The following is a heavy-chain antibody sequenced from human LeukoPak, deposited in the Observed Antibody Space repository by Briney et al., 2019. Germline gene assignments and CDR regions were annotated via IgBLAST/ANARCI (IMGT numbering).Heavy chain of an antibody. CDR3: ARDGNYYGSGTYYFYYYMDV. Sequence: GGSLRLSCAASGFTFSSYSMNWVRQAPGKGLEWVSSISSSSTYIYYADSVKGRFTISRDNAKNSLYLQMNSLRAGDTAFYYCARDGNYYGSGTYYFYYYMDVWGKGTTVTVSS. CDR1: GFTFSSYS. CDR2: ISSSSTYI. J-gene: IGHJ6*03. V-gene: IGHV3-21*01. D-gene: IGHD3-10*01.